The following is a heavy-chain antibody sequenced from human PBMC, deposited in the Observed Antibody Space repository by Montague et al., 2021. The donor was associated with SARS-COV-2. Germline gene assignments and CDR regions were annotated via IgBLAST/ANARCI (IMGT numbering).Heavy chain of an antibody. CDR2: IYHTGST. CDR1: GDSFSTDNW. V-gene: IGHV4-4*02. D-gene: IGHD1-26*01. CDR3: ARKGSGRSDLAY. J-gene: IGHJ4*02. Sequence: SETLSLTCAVSGDSFSTDNWWTWVRLPPGGGLEWDGVIYHTGSTKYKPSLKSRVSMSVDTSWNQFSLRLTSVTAADTAIYYRARKGSGRSDLAYWGQGTLVTVSS.